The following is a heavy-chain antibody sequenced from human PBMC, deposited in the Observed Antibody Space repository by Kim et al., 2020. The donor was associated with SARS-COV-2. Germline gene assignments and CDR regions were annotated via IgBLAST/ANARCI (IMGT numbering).Heavy chain of an antibody. V-gene: IGHV3-74*01. CDR3: ARGTDYDFWSGSWGAFDI. Sequence: GGSLRLSCAASGFTFSSYWMHWVRQAPGKGLVWVSRINSDGSSTSYADSVKGRFTISRDNAKNTLYLQMNSLRAEDTAVYYCARGTDYDFWSGSWGAFDIWGQGTMVTVSS. J-gene: IGHJ3*02. CDR2: INSDGSST. D-gene: IGHD3-3*01. CDR1: GFTFSSYW.